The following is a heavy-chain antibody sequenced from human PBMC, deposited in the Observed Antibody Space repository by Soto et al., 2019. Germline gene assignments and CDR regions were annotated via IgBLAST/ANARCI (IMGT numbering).Heavy chain of an antibody. CDR3: ARDWSAPGRGSVFGYYYHFGMDV. D-gene: IGHD3-3*01. V-gene: IGHV3-7*05. CDR1: GFSISTYW. CDR2: IKEDGSEE. Sequence: EVQLVESGGGSVQPGGSLRLSCAASGFSISTYWMNWVRQAPGKGLEWVANIKEDGSEEHYVDSVKGRFTISRDNAKNSLFLDMNRLRGEDTAVYYSARDWSAPGRGSVFGYYYHFGMDVWGQGTTVTVPS. J-gene: IGHJ6*02.